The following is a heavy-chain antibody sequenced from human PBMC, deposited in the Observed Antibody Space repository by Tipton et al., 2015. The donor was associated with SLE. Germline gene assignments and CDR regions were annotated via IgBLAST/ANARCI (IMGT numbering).Heavy chain of an antibody. J-gene: IGHJ4*02. CDR3: ARVSGGSSAWWFDY. Sequence: TLSLTCTVSGGSISSSSYYWGWIRQPPGKGLEWIGSIYYSGSTYYNPSLKSRVTISVDTSKNQFSLKLSSVTAADTAVYYCARVSGGSSAWWFDYWGQGTLVTVSS. CDR1: GGSISSSSYY. D-gene: IGHD2-15*01. CDR2: IYYSGST. V-gene: IGHV4-39*07.